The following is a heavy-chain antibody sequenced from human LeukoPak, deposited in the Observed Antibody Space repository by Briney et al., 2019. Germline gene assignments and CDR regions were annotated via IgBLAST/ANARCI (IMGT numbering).Heavy chain of an antibody. V-gene: IGHV3-7*01. D-gene: IGHD3-3*01. CDR2: IKQDGSEK. CDR3: ARVRSLLGVVILYYFDY. CDR1: GFIFSSYY. J-gene: IGHJ4*02. Sequence: PGGSLRLSCAASGFIFSSYYMTWVRQAPGKGPEWVANIKQDGSEKYYVDSVKGRFTISRDNAKNSLYLQMNSLRAEDTAVYYCARVRSLLGVVILYYFDYWGQGTLVTVSS.